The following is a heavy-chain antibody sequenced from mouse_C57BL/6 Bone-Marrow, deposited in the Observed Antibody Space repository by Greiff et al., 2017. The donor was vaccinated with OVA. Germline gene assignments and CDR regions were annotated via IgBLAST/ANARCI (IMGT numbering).Heavy chain of an antibody. CDR3: TRGRGNYVYYFDY. CDR1: GFTFSSYA. CDR2: ISSGGDYI. D-gene: IGHD2-1*01. Sequence: EVKLVDSGEGLVKPGGSLKLSCAASGFTFSSYAMSWVRQTPEKRLEWVAYISSGGDYIYYADTVKGRFTISRDNARNTLYLQMSSLKSEDTAMYYCTRGRGNYVYYFDYWGQGTTLTVSS. J-gene: IGHJ2*01. V-gene: IGHV5-9-1*02.